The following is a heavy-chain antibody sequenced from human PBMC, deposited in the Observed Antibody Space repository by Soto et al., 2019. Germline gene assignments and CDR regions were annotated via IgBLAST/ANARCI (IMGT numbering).Heavy chain of an antibody. CDR2: INHIGST. Sequence: SETRSLTCAVDAGSLAGHYWGWIRQPPGKGLEWIEEINHIGSTNYNPALKSRAHISVDTSKNQFALKLSSVSAADTAVYYCARVTGIAVAGRKSSRGSNWFDPWGQGTLVTVSS. D-gene: IGHD6-19*01. CDR1: AGSLAGHY. CDR3: ARVTGIAVAGRKSSRGSNWFDP. V-gene: IGHV4-34*01. J-gene: IGHJ5*02.